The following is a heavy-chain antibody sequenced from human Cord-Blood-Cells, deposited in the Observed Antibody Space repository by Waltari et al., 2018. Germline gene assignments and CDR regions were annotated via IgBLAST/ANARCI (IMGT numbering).Heavy chain of an antibody. Sequence: QVQLVQSAAEVKKPGASVRVSCKASGHPFTGNYMHWVQQAPGQGLEWMGWINPNSGGTNYAQKFQGRVTMTRDTSISTAYMELSRLRSDDTAVYYCAREGSYGSGNDAFDIWGQGTMVTVSS. CDR1: GHPFTGNY. CDR2: INPNSGGT. CDR3: AREGSYGSGNDAFDI. D-gene: IGHD3-10*01. J-gene: IGHJ3*02. V-gene: IGHV1-2*02.